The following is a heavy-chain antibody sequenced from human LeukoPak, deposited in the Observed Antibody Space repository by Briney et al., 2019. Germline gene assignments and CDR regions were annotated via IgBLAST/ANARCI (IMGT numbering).Heavy chain of an antibody. Sequence: SETLSLTCTVSGGSISSYYWSWIRQPPGKGLEYIGYIYYSGSTYYNPSLKSRVAMSVDTSKSQFSLKLSSVTAADTAVYYCARDRSSGWFDYWGQGTLVTVSS. CDR3: ARDRSSGWFDY. CDR2: IYYSGST. V-gene: IGHV4-59*06. D-gene: IGHD6-19*01. J-gene: IGHJ4*02. CDR1: GGSISSYY.